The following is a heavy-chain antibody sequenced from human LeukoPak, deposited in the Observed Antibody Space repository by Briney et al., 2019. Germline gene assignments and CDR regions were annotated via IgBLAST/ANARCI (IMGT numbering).Heavy chain of an antibody. CDR2: ISAYNGNT. Sequence: ASVKVSCKASGYTFTSYGISWVRQAPGQGLEWMGWISAYNGNTNYAQKFQGRVTMTRDTSISTAYMELSRLRSDDTAVYYCARGAYYYDSSGYDLFDYWGQGTLVTVSS. CDR1: GYTFTSYG. V-gene: IGHV1-18*01. CDR3: ARGAYYYDSSGYDLFDY. J-gene: IGHJ4*02. D-gene: IGHD3-22*01.